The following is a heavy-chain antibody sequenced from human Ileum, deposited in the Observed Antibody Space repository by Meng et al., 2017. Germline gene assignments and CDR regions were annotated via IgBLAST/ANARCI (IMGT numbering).Heavy chain of an antibody. V-gene: IGHV3-23*01. CDR3: AKERAPRGFDY. CDR1: GFIFSNYA. CDR2: ISGSGDGK. Sequence: GESLKISCAASGFIFSNYAMSWVRQAPGKGLEWVSAISGSGDGKYYADSVKGRFIIFRDNSKNTLYLQMYSLRADDTAIYYCAKERAPRGFDYWGQGTLVTVSS. J-gene: IGHJ4*02.